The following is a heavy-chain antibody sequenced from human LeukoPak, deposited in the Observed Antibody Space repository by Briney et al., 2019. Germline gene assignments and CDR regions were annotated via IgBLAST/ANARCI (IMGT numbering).Heavy chain of an antibody. D-gene: IGHD5-18*01. Sequence: GASVKVSCKVSGYTLTEMSMHWVRQAPGKGLEWMGGFDPEDGETIYAQKFQGRVTMTEDTSTDTPYMELSSLRSEDTAVYYCATWILRGYSYGYGAPLDYWGQGTLVTVPS. CDR3: ATWILRGYSYGYGAPLDY. CDR2: FDPEDGET. J-gene: IGHJ4*02. V-gene: IGHV1-24*01. CDR1: GYTLTEMS.